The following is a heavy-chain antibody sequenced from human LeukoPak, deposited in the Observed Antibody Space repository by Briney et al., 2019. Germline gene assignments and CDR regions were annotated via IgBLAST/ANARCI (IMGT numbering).Heavy chain of an antibody. D-gene: IGHD3-3*01. V-gene: IGHV3-23*01. CDR1: GFTFSSHA. CDR2: IGGRGGST. J-gene: IGHJ4*02. Sequence: GGSLRLSCAASGFTFSSHAMAWVRQAPGKGLEWVSAIGGRGGSTYYADSVEGRFTISRDNSKNTVYLQMNSLRAEDTAVYYCARDPGVVAFHYFDFWGQETLVTVSS. CDR3: ARDPGVVAFHYFDF.